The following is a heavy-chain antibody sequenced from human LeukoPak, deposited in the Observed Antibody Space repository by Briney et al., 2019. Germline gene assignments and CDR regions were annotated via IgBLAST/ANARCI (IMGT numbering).Heavy chain of an antibody. CDR3: AKPGIAAAGYYYYGMDV. CDR2: INPSGGST. Sequence: ASVKVSCKASGYTFTSYGISWVRQAPGQGLEWMGIINPSGGSTSYAQKFQGRVTMTRDTSTSTVYMELSSLRSEDTAVYYCAKPGIAAAGYYYYGMDVWGQGTTVTVSS. J-gene: IGHJ6*02. V-gene: IGHV1-46*01. CDR1: GYTFTSYG. D-gene: IGHD6-13*01.